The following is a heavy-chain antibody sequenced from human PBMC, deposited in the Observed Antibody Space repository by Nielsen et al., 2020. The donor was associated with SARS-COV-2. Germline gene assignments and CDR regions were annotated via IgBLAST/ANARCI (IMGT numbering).Heavy chain of an antibody. J-gene: IGHJ6*02. CDR2: ISYDGSNK. Sequence: GESLKISCAASGFTFSSYGMHWVRQAPGKGLEWVAVISYDGSNKYYADSVKGRFTVSRDNSKNTLYLQMNSLRAEDTAVYYCAKDDGDSYYYYGMDVWGQWTTVTVSS. CDR1: GFTFSSYG. V-gene: IGHV3-30*18. D-gene: IGHD7-27*01. CDR3: AKDDGDSYYYYGMDV.